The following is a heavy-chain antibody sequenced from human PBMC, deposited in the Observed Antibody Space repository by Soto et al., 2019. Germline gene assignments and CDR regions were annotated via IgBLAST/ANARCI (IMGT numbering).Heavy chain of an antibody. CDR3: ARAFPPFPSYPMAQTHYYMDV. CDR2: IYYSGST. Sequence: SETLSLTCTVSGGSISSYYWSWIRQPPGKGLEWIGYIYYSGSTNYNPSLKSRVTISVDTSKNQFSLKLSSVTAADTAVYYCARAFPPFPSYPMAQTHYYMDVWGKGTTVTVSS. V-gene: IGHV4-59*01. CDR1: GGSISSYY. J-gene: IGHJ6*03. D-gene: IGHD3-10*01.